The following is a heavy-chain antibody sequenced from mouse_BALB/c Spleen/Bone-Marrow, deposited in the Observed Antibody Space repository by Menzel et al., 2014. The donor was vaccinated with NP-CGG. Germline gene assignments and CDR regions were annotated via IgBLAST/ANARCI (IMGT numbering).Heavy chain of an antibody. D-gene: IGHD1-1*01. J-gene: IGHJ2*01. CDR2: ISTYYGDA. Sequence: QVQLQQSGAELVRPGVSVKISCKGSGYTFTDYAMHWVKQSHAKSPEWIGVISTYYGDASYNQKFKGKATMTVDKSSSTAYMELARLTSEDSAIYYCARESIYYYGSTLDYWGQGTTLTVSS. V-gene: IGHV1S137*01. CDR1: GYTFTDYA. CDR3: ARESIYYYGSTLDY.